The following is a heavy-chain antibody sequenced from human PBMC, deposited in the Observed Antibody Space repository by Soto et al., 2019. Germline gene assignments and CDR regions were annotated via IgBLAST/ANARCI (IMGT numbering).Heavy chain of an antibody. CDR2: IYHSGST. D-gene: IGHD2-2*02. Sequence: SETLSLTCTVSGGSISSGGYYWSWIRQHPGKGLEWIGYIYHSGSTNYNPSLKSRVTISVDKSKNQFSLKLSSVTAADTAVYYCARDQRPAAIYYYYYYGMDVWGQGTTVTVSS. CDR1: GGSISSGGYY. V-gene: IGHV4-31*03. CDR3: ARDQRPAAIYYYYYYGMDV. J-gene: IGHJ6*02.